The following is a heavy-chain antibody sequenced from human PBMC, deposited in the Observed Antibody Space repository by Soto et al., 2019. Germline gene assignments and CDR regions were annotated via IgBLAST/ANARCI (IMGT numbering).Heavy chain of an antibody. Sequence: GGSLRLSCAASGFTFSSYWMSWVRQAPGKGLEWVANIKQDGSEKYYVDSVKGRFTISRDSAKNSLYLQMNSLRAEDTAVYYCARDESGLWFGELLHYYYYGMDVWGQGTTVTVSS. D-gene: IGHD3-10*01. CDR3: ARDESGLWFGELLHYYYYGMDV. V-gene: IGHV3-7*03. CDR1: GFTFSSYW. CDR2: IKQDGSEK. J-gene: IGHJ6*02.